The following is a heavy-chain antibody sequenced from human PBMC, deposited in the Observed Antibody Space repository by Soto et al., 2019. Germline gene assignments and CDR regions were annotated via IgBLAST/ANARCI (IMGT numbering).Heavy chain of an antibody. CDR1: GFSFSDYY. Sequence: QVQLVQSGGGLVKPGGSLRLSCAASGFSFSDYYMSWIRQAPGKGLEWLSYISGGGTTIYYGDSVRGRFTSSRDNAKNSLYLQMNSLRAEDTAVYYCARVTTSSGAYYYYDMDVWGQGTTVTVSS. D-gene: IGHD1-26*01. CDR3: ARVTTSSGAYYYYDMDV. J-gene: IGHJ6*02. CDR2: ISGGGTTI. V-gene: IGHV3-11*01.